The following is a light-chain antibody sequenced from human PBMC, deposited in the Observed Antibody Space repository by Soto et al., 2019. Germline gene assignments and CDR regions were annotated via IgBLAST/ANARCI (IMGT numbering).Light chain of an antibody. CDR1: QSLLHSNGYNY. CDR3: MQALQTPLT. J-gene: IGKJ4*01. Sequence: DIVMTQSPLSLPVTPGEPASMSCRSSQSLLHSNGYNYLDWYLQKPGQSPQLLIYLGSNRASGVXDXXSGSGSGTDFTLKISRVEAEDVGVYYCMQALQTPLTFGGGTKVEIK. CDR2: LGS. V-gene: IGKV2-28*01.